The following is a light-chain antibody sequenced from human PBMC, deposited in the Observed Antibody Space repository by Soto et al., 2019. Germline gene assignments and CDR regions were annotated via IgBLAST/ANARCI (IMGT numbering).Light chain of an antibody. Sequence: DIQMTQSPSSLSASVGDGVTITCRASQSISSSLNWYQQKPGKAPNLLIYTASSLQGGVPSRFSGSGSGTDFTLTISSLQPEDFATYYCQQSYTTPYTFGQGTNLEIK. J-gene: IGKJ2*01. CDR3: QQSYTTPYT. V-gene: IGKV1-39*01. CDR1: QSISSS. CDR2: TAS.